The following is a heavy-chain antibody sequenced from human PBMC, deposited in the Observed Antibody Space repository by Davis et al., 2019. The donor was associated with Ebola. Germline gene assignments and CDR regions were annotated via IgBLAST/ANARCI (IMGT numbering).Heavy chain of an antibody. D-gene: IGHD4-17*01. V-gene: IGHV4-31*03. CDR3: ARVSPDYGVDYFDY. Sequence: PSETLSLTCSVSGGSISSDDYYWSWTRQHPGKGLEWIGYIYYSGTTYYNPSLKSRVTISVDTSRNQFSLRLSSVTAADTAVYYCARVSPDYGVDYFDYWGQGTLVTVSS. CDR2: IYYSGTT. J-gene: IGHJ4*02. CDR1: GGSISSDDYY.